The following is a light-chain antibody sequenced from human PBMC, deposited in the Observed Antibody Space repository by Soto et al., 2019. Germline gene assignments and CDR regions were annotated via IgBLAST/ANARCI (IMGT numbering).Light chain of an antibody. CDR2: DTD. V-gene: IGLV1-51*01. CDR1: GSNTGNNF. J-gene: IGLJ3*02. CDR3: GTWDSALSLWL. Sequence: QSVLTQPPSVSAAPGQKVTISCSGGGSNTGNNFVSWYQQFPETAHKLLIYDTDKPPSGIPDRFSGSKSGTSATLGITRLQTGDEADYYCGTWDSALSLWLFGGGTQLTVL.